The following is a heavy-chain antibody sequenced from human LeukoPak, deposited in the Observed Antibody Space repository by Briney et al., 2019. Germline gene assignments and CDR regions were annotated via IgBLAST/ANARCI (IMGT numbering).Heavy chain of an antibody. V-gene: IGHV3-30-3*01. CDR3: AKGGVYSIAAAGEYFQH. CDR1: GFTFSSYA. CDR2: ISYDGSNK. D-gene: IGHD6-13*01. J-gene: IGHJ1*01. Sequence: PGGSLRLSCAASGFTFSSYAMHWVRQAPGKGLEWVAVISYDGSNKYYADSVKGRFTISRDNSKNTLYLQMNSLRAEDTAVYYCAKGGVYSIAAAGEYFQHWGQGTLVTVSS.